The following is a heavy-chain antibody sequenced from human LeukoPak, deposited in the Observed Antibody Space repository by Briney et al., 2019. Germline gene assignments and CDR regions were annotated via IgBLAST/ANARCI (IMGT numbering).Heavy chain of an antibody. CDR2: IYYSGST. Sequence: SETLSLTCTVSGGSISSSSYYWGWIRQPPGKGLEWIGSIYYSGSTYYNPSLKSRVTISVDTSKNQFSLKLSSVTAADTAVYYCAKHRATVTTTYYYYYYMDVWGKGTTVTISS. CDR1: GGSISSSSYY. CDR3: AKHRATVTTTYYYYYYMDV. J-gene: IGHJ6*03. D-gene: IGHD4-17*01. V-gene: IGHV4-39*01.